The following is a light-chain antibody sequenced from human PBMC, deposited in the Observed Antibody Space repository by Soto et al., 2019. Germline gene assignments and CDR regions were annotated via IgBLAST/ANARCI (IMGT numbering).Light chain of an antibody. V-gene: IGLV2-14*01. Sequence: QSALTQPASVSGSPGQSSTISCTGTSSDVGAYNYVSWYQEYPGKAPKLLLFEVSHRPSGVSIRFSGSKSGNTASLTISGLQPEDEAYYYYSSLPNGNTGVFGGGTNGTVL. CDR3: SSLPNGNTGV. CDR2: EVS. J-gene: IGLJ3*02. CDR1: SSDVGAYNY.